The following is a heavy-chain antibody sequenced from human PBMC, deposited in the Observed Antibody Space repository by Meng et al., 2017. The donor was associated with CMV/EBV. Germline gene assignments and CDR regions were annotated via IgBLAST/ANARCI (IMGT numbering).Heavy chain of an antibody. Sequence: SVKVSCKASGGTFSSYAISWVRQAPGQGLEWMGGIIPILGIANYAQKFQGRVTITADKSTSTAYMELSSLRSEDTAVYYCAKDSGSRAAPGRLYFDYWGQGTLVTVSS. V-gene: IGHV1-69*10. CDR1: GGTFSSYA. J-gene: IGHJ4*02. CDR2: IIPILGIA. D-gene: IGHD2-15*01. CDR3: AKDSGSRAAPGRLYFDY.